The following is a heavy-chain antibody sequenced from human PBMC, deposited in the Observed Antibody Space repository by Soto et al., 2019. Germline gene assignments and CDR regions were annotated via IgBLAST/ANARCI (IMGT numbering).Heavy chain of an antibody. J-gene: IGHJ4*02. Sequence: RASVKVSCKASGGTFSSYAISWVRQAPGQGLEWMGGIIPIFGTANYAQKFQGRVTITADESTSTAYMELSSLRSEDTAVYYCAREVYRNAGYGLDYWGQGTLVTVSS. CDR3: AREVYRNAGYGLDY. D-gene: IGHD5-18*01. CDR1: GGTFSSYA. V-gene: IGHV1-69*13. CDR2: IIPIFGTA.